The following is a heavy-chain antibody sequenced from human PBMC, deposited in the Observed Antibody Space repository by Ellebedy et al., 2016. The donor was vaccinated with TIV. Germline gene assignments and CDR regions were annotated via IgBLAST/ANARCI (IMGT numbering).Heavy chain of an antibody. CDR1: GFTFSTYW. CDR3: ARSRYCSSASRGFLDY. D-gene: IGHD2-2*01. V-gene: IGHV3-7*03. CDR2: IKQDGSDK. Sequence: GESLKISCAASGFTFSTYWMTWVRQAPGKGLEWVANIKQDGSDKYYVDSVKGRFTISRDNAKNSLYLQMNRLRAEDTAVYYCARSRYCSSASRGFLDYWGQGALVTVSS. J-gene: IGHJ4*02.